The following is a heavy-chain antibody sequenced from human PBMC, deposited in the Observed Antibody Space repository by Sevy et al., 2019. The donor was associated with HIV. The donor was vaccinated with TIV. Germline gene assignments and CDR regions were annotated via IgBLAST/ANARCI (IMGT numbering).Heavy chain of an antibody. V-gene: IGHV3-23*01. Sequence: GESLKISCAASGFTFSSYAMSWVRQAPGKGLEWVSAISGSGGSTYYADSVKGRFTISRDNSKNTLYLQMNSLRAEDTAVYYCAKEAGDITMIVVVPFDYWGQGTLVTVSS. J-gene: IGHJ4*02. CDR3: AKEAGDITMIVVVPFDY. CDR1: GFTFSSYA. CDR2: ISGSGGST. D-gene: IGHD3-22*01.